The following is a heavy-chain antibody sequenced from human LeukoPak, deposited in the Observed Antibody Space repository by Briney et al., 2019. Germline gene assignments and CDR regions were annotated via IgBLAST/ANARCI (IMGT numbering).Heavy chain of an antibody. V-gene: IGHV3-48*01. J-gene: IGHJ4*02. CDR1: GFSLSAYN. Sequence: GGSLRLSCEGSGFSLSAYNMNWVRQAPGKGLESVSYISSSSATIFYADSVKGRFTISRDNAKNSLYLQMNSLRAEDTAVYYCARGSSKRYFDWLYYLWGQGTLVTVSS. D-gene: IGHD3-9*01. CDR2: ISSSSATI. CDR3: ARGSSKRYFDWLYYL.